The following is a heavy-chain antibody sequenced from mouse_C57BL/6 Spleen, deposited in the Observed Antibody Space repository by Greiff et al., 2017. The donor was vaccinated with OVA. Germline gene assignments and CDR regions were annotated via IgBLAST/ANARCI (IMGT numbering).Heavy chain of an antibody. CDR1: GYTFTSYW. D-gene: IGHD1-1*01. CDR2: IYPGSGST. V-gene: IGHV1-55*01. J-gene: IGHJ2*01. Sequence: VQLQQPGAELVKPGASVKMSCKASGYTFTSYWITWVKQRPGQGLEWIGDIYPGSGSTNYNEKFKSKATLTVDTSSSTAYMQLSSLTSEDSAVYYCARSFYYGSSYFDYWGQGTTLTVSP. CDR3: ARSFYYGSSYFDY.